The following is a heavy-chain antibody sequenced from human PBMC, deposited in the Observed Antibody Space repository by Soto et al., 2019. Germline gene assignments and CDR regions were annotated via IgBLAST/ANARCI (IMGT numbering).Heavy chain of an antibody. Sequence: QVQLVESGGGVVQPGRSLRLSCAASGFTFSSYAMHWVRQAPGKGLEWVAVISYDGSNKYYADSVKGRFTISRDNSKNAVYLKMNSLRVEDTAVYSGGRAPGGPVFAEGANSFDYWGQGTLVPVSS. V-gene: IGHV3-30-3*01. J-gene: IGHJ4*02. CDR2: ISYDGSNK. CDR3: GRAPGGPVFAEGANSFDY. D-gene: IGHD3-3*01. CDR1: GFTFSSYA.